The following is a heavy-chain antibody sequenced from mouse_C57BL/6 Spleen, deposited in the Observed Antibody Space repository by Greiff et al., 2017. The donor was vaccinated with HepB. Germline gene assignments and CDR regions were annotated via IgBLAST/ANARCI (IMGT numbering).Heavy chain of an antibody. J-gene: IGHJ4*01. CDR1: GFTFSDYG. D-gene: IGHD1-1*01. V-gene: IGHV5-17*01. Sequence: DVQLVESGGGLVKPGGSLILSCAASGFTFSDYGMHWVRQAPEKGLEWVAYISSGSSTIYYADTVKGRFTISRDNAKNTLFLQMTSLRSEDTAMYYCARVYYGSSYEAMDYWGQGTAVTVSS. CDR2: ISSGSSTI. CDR3: ARVYYGSSYEAMDY.